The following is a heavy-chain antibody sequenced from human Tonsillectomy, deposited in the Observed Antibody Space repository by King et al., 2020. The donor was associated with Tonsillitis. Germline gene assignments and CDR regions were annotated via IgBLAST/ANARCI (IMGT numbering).Heavy chain of an antibody. CDR2: INHSGGT. J-gene: IGHJ3*02. CDR1: GGPFSGYY. CDR3: ATSVVVVVANTGAFDT. Sequence: VQLQQWGAGLLKPSETLSLTCAVNGGPFSGYYWSWIRQTPGKGLEWVGEINHSGGTKYNPSLKSRAAISVDTSKKQVSLKLGSVTAADTAVYYCATSVVVVVANTGAFDTWGQGTMVSVSS. V-gene: IGHV4-34*01. D-gene: IGHD2-15*01.